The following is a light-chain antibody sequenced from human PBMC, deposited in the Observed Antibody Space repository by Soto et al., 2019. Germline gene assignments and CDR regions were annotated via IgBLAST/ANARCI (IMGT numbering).Light chain of an antibody. CDR1: QSVNNY. Sequence: EIVLTQSPATLSLSPGERGTLSCRASQSVNNYLGWYQQKPGQPPRLLIYDTYRRATGVPARFSGSGYGTDFTLTISSLEPEDFAVYYCQQRTNWRGTFGQGTKVESK. CDR3: QQRTNWRGT. V-gene: IGKV3-11*01. J-gene: IGKJ1*01. CDR2: DTY.